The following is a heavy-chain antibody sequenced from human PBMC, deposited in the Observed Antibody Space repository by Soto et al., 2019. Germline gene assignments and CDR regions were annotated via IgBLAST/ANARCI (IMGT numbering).Heavy chain of an antibody. D-gene: IGHD2-15*01. CDR1: GFTFSSYA. CDR3: ARDGCSFGY. V-gene: IGHV3-30-3*01. J-gene: IGHJ4*02. Sequence: QVQLVESGAAVVQPGRSLRLSCAASGFTFSSYAMHWVRQAPGKGLEWVAVISYDGSNKYYADSVKGRFTISRDNSTNTLYLQMNSLRAEDTAVYYCARDGCSFGYWGQGTLFAVSS. CDR2: ISYDGSNK.